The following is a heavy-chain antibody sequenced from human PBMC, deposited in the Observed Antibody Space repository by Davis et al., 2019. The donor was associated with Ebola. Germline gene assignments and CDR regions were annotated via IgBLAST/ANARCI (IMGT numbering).Heavy chain of an antibody. CDR2: ISFDGSDT. D-gene: IGHD3-22*01. CDR3: AKDARGGYYYADF. J-gene: IGHJ4*02. V-gene: IGHV3-30*18. Sequence: GESLKISCSASGFTFNSYGLHWVRQAPGKGLEWVAVISFDGSDTYYADSVKGRFTISRDNSKTTVDLQMNSLRPEDTALYYCAKDARGGYYYADFWGQGTLVTVSA. CDR1: GFTFNSYG.